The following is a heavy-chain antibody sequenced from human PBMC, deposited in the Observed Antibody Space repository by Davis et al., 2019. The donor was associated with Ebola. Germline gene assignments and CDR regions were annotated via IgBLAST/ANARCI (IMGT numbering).Heavy chain of an antibody. Sequence: PSETLSLTCTVSGGSISSRNYYWGWIRQPPGKGLEWIGNIYYSGNAYYNPSLKSRVTISIDTSKNQFSLKLSSVTAADTAVYYCARGTDGIVPNWFDPWGQGTLVTVSS. CDR1: GGSISSRNYY. V-gene: IGHV4-39*01. CDR3: ARGTDGIVPNWFDP. J-gene: IGHJ5*02. D-gene: IGHD2-15*01. CDR2: IYYSGNA.